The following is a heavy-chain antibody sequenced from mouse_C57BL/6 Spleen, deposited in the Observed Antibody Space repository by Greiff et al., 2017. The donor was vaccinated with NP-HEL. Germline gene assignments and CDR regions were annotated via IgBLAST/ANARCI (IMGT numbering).Heavy chain of an antibody. CDR1: GYTFTSYW. Sequence: QVQLQQPGAELVMPGASVKLSCKASGYTFTSYWMHWVKQRPGQGLEWIGEIDPSDSYTNYNQKFKGKSTLTVDKSSSTAYMQLSSLTSEDSAVYYCGRGRGSSPPWFAYWGQGTLVTVSA. V-gene: IGHV1-69*01. D-gene: IGHD1-1*01. CDR2: IDPSDSYT. J-gene: IGHJ3*01. CDR3: GRGRGSSPPWFAY.